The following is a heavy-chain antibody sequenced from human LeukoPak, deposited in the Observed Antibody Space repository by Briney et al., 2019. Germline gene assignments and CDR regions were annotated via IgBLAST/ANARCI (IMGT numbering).Heavy chain of an antibody. CDR2: INHSGST. CDR1: GGSFSGYY. J-gene: IGHJ5*02. V-gene: IGHV4-34*01. Sequence: PSETLSLTCAVYGGSFSGYYWSWIRQPPGKGLEWIGEINHSGSTNYNPPLKSRVTISVDTSKNQFSLKLSSVTAADTAVYYCARGGWGRAARPWFDPWGQGTLVTVSS. CDR3: ARGGWGRAARPWFDP. D-gene: IGHD6-6*01.